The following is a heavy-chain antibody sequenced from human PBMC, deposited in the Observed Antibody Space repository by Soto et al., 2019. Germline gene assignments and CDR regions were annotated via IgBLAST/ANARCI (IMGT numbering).Heavy chain of an antibody. CDR3: ARDLGEYYGSGSYSDSNWFDP. V-gene: IGHV1-2*04. J-gene: IGHJ5*02. D-gene: IGHD3-10*01. Sequence: SSVKVSCKASGYTFPGYYMHWVRQAPGQGLEWMGWINPNSGGTNYAQKFQGWVTMTRDTSISTAYMELSRLRSDDTAVYYCARDLGEYYGSGSYSDSNWFDPWGQGTLVNVSS. CDR1: GYTFPGYY. CDR2: INPNSGGT.